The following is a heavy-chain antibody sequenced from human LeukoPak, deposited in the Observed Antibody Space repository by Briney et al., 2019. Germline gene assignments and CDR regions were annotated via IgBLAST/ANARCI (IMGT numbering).Heavy chain of an antibody. CDR1: GYTLTELS. Sequence: SVKVSCKVSGYTLTELSMHWVRQAPGKGLEWMGGIIPIFGTANYAQKFQGRVTITADKSTSTAYMELSSLRSEDTAVYYCARGAGYCSGGSCARFDYWGQGTLVTVSS. J-gene: IGHJ4*02. D-gene: IGHD2-15*01. CDR2: IIPIFGTA. CDR3: ARGAGYCSGGSCARFDY. V-gene: IGHV1-69*06.